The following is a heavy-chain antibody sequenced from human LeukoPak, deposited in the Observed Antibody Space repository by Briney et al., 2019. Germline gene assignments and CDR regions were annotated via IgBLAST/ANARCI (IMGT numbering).Heavy chain of an antibody. CDR1: VYTFTVYY. Sequence: GASVKVSCKASVYTFTVYYMHWVRQAPGQGLEWRGWINPNSGGTNYAQKFQGRVTMTRDTSISTAYMELSRLRSDDTAVYYCARTLLWSQNPNDYWGQGTLVTVSS. J-gene: IGHJ4*02. CDR2: INPNSGGT. V-gene: IGHV1-2*02. D-gene: IGHD3-10*01. CDR3: ARTLLWSQNPNDY.